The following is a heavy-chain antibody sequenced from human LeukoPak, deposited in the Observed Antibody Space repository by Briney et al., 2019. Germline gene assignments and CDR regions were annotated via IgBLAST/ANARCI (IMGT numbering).Heavy chain of an antibody. Sequence: GGSLRLSCAASGFTFSSYWMSWVRQAPGKGLEWVSVIYSGGSTYYADSVKGRFTISRDNSKNTLYLQMNSLRAEDTAVYYCARDLPGPGHIWGQGTMVTVSS. CDR2: IYSGGST. V-gene: IGHV3-53*01. CDR3: ARDLPGPGHI. CDR1: GFTFSSYW. J-gene: IGHJ3*02.